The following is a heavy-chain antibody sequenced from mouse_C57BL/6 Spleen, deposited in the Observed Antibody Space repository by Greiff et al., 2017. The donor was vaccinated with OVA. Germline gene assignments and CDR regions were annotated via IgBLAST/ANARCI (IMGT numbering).Heavy chain of an antibody. D-gene: IGHD2-5*01. J-gene: IGHJ3*01. CDR3: ARWDSNYGIAY. Sequence: EVMLVESGGGLVKPGGSLKLSCAASGFTFSDYGMHWVRQAPEKGLEWVAYISSGSSTIYYADTVKGRFTISRDNAKNTLFLQMTSLRSEDTAMYYCARWDSNYGIAYWGQGTLVTVSA. V-gene: IGHV5-17*01. CDR2: ISSGSSTI. CDR1: GFTFSDYG.